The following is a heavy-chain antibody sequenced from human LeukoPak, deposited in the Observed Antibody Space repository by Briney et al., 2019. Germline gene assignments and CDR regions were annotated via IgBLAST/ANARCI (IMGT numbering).Heavy chain of an antibody. V-gene: IGHV4-30-2*01. CDR2: IYHSGST. Sequence: SQTLSLTCAVSGGSISSGGYSWSWIRQPPGKGLEWIGYIYHSGSTYYNPSLKSRVTISVDRSKNQFSLKLSSVTAADTAVYYCATFVYQLLSIWGQGTLVTVSS. J-gene: IGHJ4*02. CDR1: GGSISSGGYS. D-gene: IGHD2-2*01. CDR3: ATFVYQLLSI.